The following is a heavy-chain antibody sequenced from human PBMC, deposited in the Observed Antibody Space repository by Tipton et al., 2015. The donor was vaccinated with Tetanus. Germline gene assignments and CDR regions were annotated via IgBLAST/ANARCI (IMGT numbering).Heavy chain of an antibody. D-gene: IGHD1-14*01. CDR1: GFSFSSYS. CDR2: ITSGGGYI. CDR3: AKDPGGFWYFDL. Sequence: SLRLSCAASGFSFSSYSMSWVRQVPGKGLEWVSSITSGGGYIHYADSVKGRFTISRDNARNSLYLQMNTLRADDTAVYYCAKDPGGFWYFDLWGRGTLVTVSS. J-gene: IGHJ2*01. V-gene: IGHV3-21*01.